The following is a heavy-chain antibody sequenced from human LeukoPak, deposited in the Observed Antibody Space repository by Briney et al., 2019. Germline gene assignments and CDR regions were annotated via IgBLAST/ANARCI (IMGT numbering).Heavy chain of an antibody. D-gene: IGHD2-2*01. Sequence: TGGSLRLSCAASGFTFTNAWMTWVRQAPGKGLEWVGRIGTKTDGGTIDYAAPVKGRFTISRDDSKYTLFLQMSSLKAEDTAIYYCSTGISRCSGTYCDYWGQGTLVTVSS. J-gene: IGHJ4*02. CDR3: STGISRCSGTYCDY. CDR2: IGTKTDGGTI. CDR1: GFTFTNAW. V-gene: IGHV3-15*04.